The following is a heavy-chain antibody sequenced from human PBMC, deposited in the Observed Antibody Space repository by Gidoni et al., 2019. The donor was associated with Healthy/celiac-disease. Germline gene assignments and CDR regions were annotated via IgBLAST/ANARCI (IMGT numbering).Heavy chain of an antibody. J-gene: IGHJ4*02. CDR2: ISGSGGST. Sequence: EVQLLESGGGLVQPGGSLRLSCAASGFTFSSYAMSWVRQAPGKGLEWVSDISGSGGSTYYADSVKGRFTISRDNSKNTLYLQMNSLRAEDTAVYYCAKGSSMVRGVIPFDYWGQGTLVTVSS. CDR1: GFTFSSYA. V-gene: IGHV3-23*01. D-gene: IGHD3-10*01. CDR3: AKGSSMVRGVIPFDY.